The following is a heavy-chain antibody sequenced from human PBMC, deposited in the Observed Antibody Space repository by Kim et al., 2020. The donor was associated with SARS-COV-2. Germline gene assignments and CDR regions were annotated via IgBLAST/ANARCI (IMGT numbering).Heavy chain of an antibody. CDR1: GFTFSSYA. CDR2: ISGSGGST. J-gene: IGHJ4*02. Sequence: GGSLRLSCAASGFTFSSYAMSWVRQAPGKGLEWVSAISGSGGSTYYADSVKGRFTIPRDNSKNTLYLQMNSLRAEDTAVYYCAKSIAAAGTGDYWGQGTLVTVSS. V-gene: IGHV3-23*01. D-gene: IGHD6-13*01. CDR3: AKSIAAAGTGDY.